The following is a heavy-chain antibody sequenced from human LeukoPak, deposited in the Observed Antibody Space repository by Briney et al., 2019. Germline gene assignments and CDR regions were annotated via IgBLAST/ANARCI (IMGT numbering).Heavy chain of an antibody. CDR1: GFTFSSYS. CDR2: ISSSSSYI. CDR3: ARDLYYDFWSGYRRGYYYYYMDV. V-gene: IGHV3-21*01. Sequence: GGSLRLSCAASGFTFSSYSMNWVRQAPGKGLEWVSSISSSSSYIYYADSVKGRFTISRDNSKNTLYLQMNSLRAEDTAVYYCARDLYYDFWSGYRRGYYYYYMDVWGKGTTVTVSS. J-gene: IGHJ6*03. D-gene: IGHD3-3*01.